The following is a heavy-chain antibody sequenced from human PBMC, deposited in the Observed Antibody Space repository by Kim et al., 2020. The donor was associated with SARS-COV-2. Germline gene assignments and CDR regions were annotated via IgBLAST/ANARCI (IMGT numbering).Heavy chain of an antibody. Sequence: SETLSLTCAVYGGSFSGYYWSWIRQPPGKGLEWIGEINHSGSTNYNPSLKSRVTISVDTSKNQFSLKLSSVTAADTAVYYCARVIAARLAGDWFDPWGQGTLVTVSS. CDR1: GGSFSGYY. CDR2: INHSGST. V-gene: IGHV4-34*01. J-gene: IGHJ5*02. D-gene: IGHD6-6*01. CDR3: ARVIAARLAGDWFDP.